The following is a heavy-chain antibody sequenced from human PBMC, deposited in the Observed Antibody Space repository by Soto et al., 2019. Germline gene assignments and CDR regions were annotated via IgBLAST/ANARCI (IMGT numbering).Heavy chain of an antibody. CDR1: GFTLSDHS. J-gene: IGHJ4*02. D-gene: IGHD3-22*01. CDR2: SRDKDQGYST. CDR3: VRSKYFSDRSVDTRCFDY. V-gene: IGHV3-72*01. Sequence: LRLSCEGSGFTLSDHSMYWVRQATGKGLELVVRSRDKDQGYSTAYAASMKGRFTTSRDESKNSSYLQMNSLKTEDTAVYYCVRSKYFSDRSVDTRCFDYWGQGTLVTVSS.